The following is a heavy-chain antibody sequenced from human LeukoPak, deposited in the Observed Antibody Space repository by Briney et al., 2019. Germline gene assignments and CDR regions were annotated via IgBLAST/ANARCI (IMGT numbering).Heavy chain of an antibody. J-gene: IGHJ4*02. CDR3: AKGTRIAAAGSFDY. V-gene: IGHV3-9*01. Sequence: GGSLRLSCAASAFTFDDYAMHWGRQAPGKGLEWVSGSSWNSGSIGYADSVKGRFTISRYNARNSLYLQMNSRRAEDTALYYCAKGTRIAAAGSFDYWGQGTLVTVSS. CDR1: AFTFDDYA. CDR2: SSWNSGSI. D-gene: IGHD6-13*01.